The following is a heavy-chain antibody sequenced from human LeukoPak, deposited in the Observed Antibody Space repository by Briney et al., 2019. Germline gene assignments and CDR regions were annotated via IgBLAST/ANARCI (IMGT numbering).Heavy chain of an antibody. CDR3: ASGYSYFDY. V-gene: IGHV4-59*01. Sequence: SETLSLTCAVYGGSFSGYYWSWIRQPPGKGLEWIGYIYYTGSTNYNPSLKSRVTISVDTSKNQFSLKLSSVTAADTAVYYCASGYSYFDYWGQGTLVTVSS. CDR1: GGSFSGYY. J-gene: IGHJ4*02. D-gene: IGHD5-18*01. CDR2: IYYTGST.